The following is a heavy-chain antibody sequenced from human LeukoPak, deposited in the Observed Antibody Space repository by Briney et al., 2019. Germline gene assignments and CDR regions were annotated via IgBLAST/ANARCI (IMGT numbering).Heavy chain of an antibody. D-gene: IGHD6-6*01. CDR2: MNPNSGNT. CDR3: ARARPPRGAYYYYYYMDV. Sequence: AASLKVSCKASGYTFTSDDINWGRQGTGEGLEWMGWMNPNSGNTGYAQKCQGRVTMTRNTSISTAYMELSSLRSEDTAVYYCARARPPRGAYYYYYYMDVWVKGTTVTVSS. J-gene: IGHJ6*03. CDR1: GYTFTSDD. V-gene: IGHV1-8*01.